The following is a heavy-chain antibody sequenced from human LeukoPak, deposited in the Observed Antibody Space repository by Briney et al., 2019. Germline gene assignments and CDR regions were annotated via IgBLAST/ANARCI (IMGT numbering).Heavy chain of an antibody. CDR3: ARVGTAMTPYDAFDI. J-gene: IGHJ3*02. Sequence: SETLSLTCTVSSGSISSYYWSWIRQPPGKGLEWIGYIYYSGSTNYNPSLKSRVTISVDTSKNQFSLKLSSVTAADTAVYYCARVGTAMTPYDAFDIWGQGTMVTVSS. CDR2: IYYSGST. V-gene: IGHV4-59*01. CDR1: SGSISSYY. D-gene: IGHD5-18*01.